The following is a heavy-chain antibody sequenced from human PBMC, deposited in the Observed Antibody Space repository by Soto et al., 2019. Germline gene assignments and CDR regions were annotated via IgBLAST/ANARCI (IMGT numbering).Heavy chain of an antibody. D-gene: IGHD6-13*01. Sequence: SETLSLTCAVSGYSISSGYYWGWIRQPPGKGLEWIGSIYHSGSTYYNPSLKSRVTISVDTSKNQFSLKLSSVTAADTAVYYCARVILAAAGPFDYWGQGTLVTVSS. CDR3: ARVILAAAGPFDY. CDR2: IYHSGST. CDR1: GYSISSGYY. J-gene: IGHJ4*02. V-gene: IGHV4-38-2*01.